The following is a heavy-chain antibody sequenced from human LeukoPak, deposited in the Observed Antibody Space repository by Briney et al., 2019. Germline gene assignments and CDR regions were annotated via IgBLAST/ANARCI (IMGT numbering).Heavy chain of an antibody. J-gene: IGHJ5*01. V-gene: IGHV3-30*04. CDR2: ISYDGSKK. D-gene: IGHD6-13*01. CDR3: ARGRGASYSSSWYDF. Sequence: PGRPLRLSCAASGFTFSNYAMHWVRQAPGKGLEWVAVISYDGSKKHYADSVKGRFTISRDNSKNTLYLQMNSLNTEDTAVYYCARGRGASYSSSWYDFWGQGTLVTVSS. CDR1: GFTFSNYA.